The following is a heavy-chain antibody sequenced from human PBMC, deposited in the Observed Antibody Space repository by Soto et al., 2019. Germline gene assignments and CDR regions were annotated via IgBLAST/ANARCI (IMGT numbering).Heavy chain of an antibody. D-gene: IGHD2-21*02. CDR1: GGSISSGDYY. V-gene: IGHV4-30-4*01. CDR3: ARDRAAGGNSVHFDY. J-gene: IGHJ4*02. Sequence: PSETLSLTCSVSGGSISSGDYYWSWIRQPPGKGLEWIGYIYYTGGTYYNPSLKSRLSLSVDTSKNQFSLRLSSVTAADTAVYYCARDRAAGGNSVHFDYWGQGILVTVSS. CDR2: IYYTGGT.